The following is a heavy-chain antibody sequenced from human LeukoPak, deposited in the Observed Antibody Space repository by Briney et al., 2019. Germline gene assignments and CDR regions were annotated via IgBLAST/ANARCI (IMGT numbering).Heavy chain of an antibody. CDR1: GYSISSGYY. V-gene: IGHV4-38-2*02. J-gene: IGHJ4*02. D-gene: IGHD6-19*01. CDR2: IYHSGST. CDR3: AREEQWLVSDSWYFDY. Sequence: SETLSLTCTVSGYSISSGYYWGWIRQPPGKGLEWIGSIYHSGSTYYNPSLKSRVTISVDTSKNQFSLKLSSVTAADTIVYYCAREEQWLVSDSWYFDYWGQGTLVTVSS.